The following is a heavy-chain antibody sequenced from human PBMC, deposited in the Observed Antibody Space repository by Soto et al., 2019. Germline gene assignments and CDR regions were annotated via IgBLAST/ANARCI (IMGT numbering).Heavy chain of an antibody. CDR3: AKEGSGYSLVFDH. Sequence: QVQLVESGGGVVQPGRSLRLSCAASGFTFSSYGMHWVRQAPGKGLEWVAVISYDGSNKYYADSVKGRFTISRDNSKNTLYLQMNSLRAEDTAVYYCAKEGSGYSLVFDHWGQGTLVTVSS. J-gene: IGHJ4*02. V-gene: IGHV3-30*18. CDR2: ISYDGSNK. D-gene: IGHD5-18*01. CDR1: GFTFSSYG.